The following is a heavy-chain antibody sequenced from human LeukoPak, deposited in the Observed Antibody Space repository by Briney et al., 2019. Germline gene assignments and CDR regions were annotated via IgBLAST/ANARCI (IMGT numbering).Heavy chain of an antibody. Sequence: SETLSLTCTVSGGSISSITDYWGWVRHSPGKGLEWIGSIYYSGSTYYNPSLKSRVTISVDTSKNQFSLKLSSVTAADTAVYYCARDDEWFGEALSGWGQGTLVTVSS. CDR3: ARDDEWFGEALSG. CDR1: GGSISSITDY. D-gene: IGHD3-10*01. CDR2: IYYSGST. J-gene: IGHJ4*02. V-gene: IGHV4-39*07.